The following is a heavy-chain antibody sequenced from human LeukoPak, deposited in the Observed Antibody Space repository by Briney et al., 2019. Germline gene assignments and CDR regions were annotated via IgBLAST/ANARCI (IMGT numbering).Heavy chain of an antibody. D-gene: IGHD3-16*01. CDR1: GGSFSGYY. CDR2: INHSGST. J-gene: IGHJ4*02. V-gene: IGHV4-34*01. CDR3: ARDTWGGDY. Sequence: SETLSLTCAVYGGSFSGYYWSWIRQPPGKGLEWIGEINHSGSTNYNPSLKSRVTISVDTSKNQFSLKLSSVTAADTAVYYCARDTWGGDYWGQGTLVTVSS.